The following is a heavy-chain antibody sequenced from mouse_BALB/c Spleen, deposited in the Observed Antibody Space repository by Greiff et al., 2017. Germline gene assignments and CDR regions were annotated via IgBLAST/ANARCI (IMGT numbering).Heavy chain of an antibody. Sequence: DVHLVESGGGLVQPGGSRKLSCAASGFTFSSFGMHWVRQAPEKGLEWVAYISSGSSTIYYADTVKGRFTISRDNPKNTLFLQMNSLRSEDTAMYYCARSYYGSRHYYAMDYWGQGTSGTVSS. CDR2: ISSGSSTI. CDR1: GFTFSSFG. D-gene: IGHD1-1*01. CDR3: ARSYYGSRHYYAMDY. J-gene: IGHJ4*01. V-gene: IGHV5-17*02.